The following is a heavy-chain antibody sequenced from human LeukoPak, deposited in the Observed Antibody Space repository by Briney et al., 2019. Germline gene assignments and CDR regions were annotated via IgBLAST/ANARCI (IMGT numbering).Heavy chain of an antibody. CDR2: INHSGST. CDR1: GGSFSGYY. Sequence: SETLSLTCAVYGGSFSGYYWSWIRQPPGQGLEWIGEINHSGSTNYNPSLKSRVTISVDTSKNQFSLKLSSVTAADTAVYYCARVHPGYYYGSGINYFDYWGQGTLVTVSS. D-gene: IGHD3-10*01. V-gene: IGHV4-34*01. CDR3: ARVHPGYYYGSGINYFDY. J-gene: IGHJ4*02.